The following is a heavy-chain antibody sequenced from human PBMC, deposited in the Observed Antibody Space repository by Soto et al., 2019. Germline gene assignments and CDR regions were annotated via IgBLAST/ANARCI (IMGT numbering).Heavy chain of an antibody. V-gene: IGHV3-23*01. Sequence: GSLRLSCAASGFTFSSYAMSWVRQAPGKGLEWVSAISGSGGSTYYADSVKGRFTISRDNSKNTLYLQMNSLRAEDTAVYYCAKEVVPAARYYYYYGMDVWGQGTTVTVSS. CDR3: AKEVVPAARYYYYYGMDV. J-gene: IGHJ6*02. CDR1: GFTFSSYA. D-gene: IGHD2-2*01. CDR2: ISGSGGST.